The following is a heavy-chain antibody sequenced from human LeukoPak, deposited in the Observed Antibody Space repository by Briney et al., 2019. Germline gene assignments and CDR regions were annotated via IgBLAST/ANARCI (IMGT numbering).Heavy chain of an antibody. CDR2: INAGNGNT. CDR1: GYTFTSYA. D-gene: IGHD3-10*02. Sequence: ASVKVSCKASGYTFTSYAMHWVRQAPGQRLEWMGWINAGNGNTKYSQKFQGRVTITRDTSASTAYMELSSLRSEDTAVYYCAREKRYYYVPFDLWGQGTLVTVSS. CDR3: AREKRYYYVPFDL. J-gene: IGHJ5*02. V-gene: IGHV1-3*01.